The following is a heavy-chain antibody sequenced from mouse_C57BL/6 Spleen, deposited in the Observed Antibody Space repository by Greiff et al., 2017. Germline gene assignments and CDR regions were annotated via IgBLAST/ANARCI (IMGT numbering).Heavy chain of an antibody. J-gene: IGHJ2*01. CDR1: GFTFSSYA. D-gene: IGHD2-3*01. Sequence: EVHLVESGEGLVKPGGSLKLSCAASGFTFSSYAMSWVRQTPEKRLEWVAYISSGGDYIYYADTVKGRFTISRDNARNTLYLQMSSLKSEDTAMYYCTRVGYDGYYVDYFDYWGQGTTLTVSS. CDR2: ISSGGDYI. V-gene: IGHV5-9-1*02. CDR3: TRVGYDGYYVDYFDY.